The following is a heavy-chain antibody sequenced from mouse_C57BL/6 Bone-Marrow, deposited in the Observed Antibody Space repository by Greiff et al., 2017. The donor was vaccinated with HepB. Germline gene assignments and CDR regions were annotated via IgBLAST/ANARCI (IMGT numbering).Heavy chain of an antibody. CDR2: IDPSDSYT. Sequence: QVQLQQPGAELVKPGASVKLSCKASGYTFTSYWMQWVKQRPAQGLEWIGEIDPSDSYTNYNQKFKGKATLTVDTSSSTAYMQLSSLTSEDSAVYYCARLEYDYVDWFAYWGQGTLVTVSA. CDR1: GYTFTSYW. J-gene: IGHJ3*01. CDR3: ARLEYDYVDWFAY. V-gene: IGHV1-50*01. D-gene: IGHD2-4*01.